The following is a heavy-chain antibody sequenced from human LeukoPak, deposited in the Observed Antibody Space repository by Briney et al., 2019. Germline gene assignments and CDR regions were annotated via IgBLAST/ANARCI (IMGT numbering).Heavy chain of an antibody. CDR1: GYTFTSYG. D-gene: IGHD1-26*01. V-gene: IGHV1-18*01. Sequence: GASVKVSCKAPGYTFTSYGISWVRQAPGQGLEWMGWLIAYNGNTNYAQKLQGRVTMTTDTSTSTAYMEIRSLRSDDTDVYYCPRDWELVRASDAFDIWGQGTMVTVSS. J-gene: IGHJ3*02. CDR3: PRDWELVRASDAFDI. CDR2: LIAYNGNT.